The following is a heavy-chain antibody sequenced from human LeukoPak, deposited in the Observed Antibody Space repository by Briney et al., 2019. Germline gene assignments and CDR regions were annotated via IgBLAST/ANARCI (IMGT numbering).Heavy chain of an antibody. CDR1: CGSISTYH. D-gene: IGHD3-16*02. CDR2: IYYGGRT. Sequence: PSETLSLTCTVSCGSISTYHWSWIRQPPGKGMEWIGSIYYGGRTNYNPSLKSRVTISVDTSKNQFSLKVSSVTAADTAVYYCARHSLKLVDADFDYWGQGTLVTVSS. CDR3: ARHSLKLVDADFDY. J-gene: IGHJ4*02. V-gene: IGHV4-59*08.